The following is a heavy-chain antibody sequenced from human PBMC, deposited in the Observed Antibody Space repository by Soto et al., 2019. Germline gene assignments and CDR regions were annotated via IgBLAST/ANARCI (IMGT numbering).Heavy chain of an antibody. J-gene: IGHJ6*02. CDR3: SNPVGHPNHV. Sequence: SETLSLTCTVSGGSISSSSYYWGWIRQPPGKGLEWIGSIYYSGSTYYNPSLKSRVTISVDRSKNQFSLKLSSVTVADTAVYYCSNPVGHPNHVWGQGTTVTVPS. CDR2: IYYSGST. CDR1: GGSISSSSYY. V-gene: IGHV4-39*07.